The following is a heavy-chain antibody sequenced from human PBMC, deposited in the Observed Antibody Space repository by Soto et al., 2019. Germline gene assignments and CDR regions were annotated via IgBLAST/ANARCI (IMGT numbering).Heavy chain of an antibody. Sequence: QVQLQESGPGLVKPSETLSLSCTVSGGSISSYYWSWFRQSPGKRMEWIGYVHHSWGSSYNPSLQSRVARSLDTSKCQFSLKVTSVTATDTAVYYCARQGFGPLHGLVDVWGQGTTVTVSS. CDR1: GGSISSYY. D-gene: IGHD3-10*01. V-gene: IGHV4-59*08. J-gene: IGHJ6*02. CDR3: ARQGFGPLHGLVDV. CDR2: VHHSWGS.